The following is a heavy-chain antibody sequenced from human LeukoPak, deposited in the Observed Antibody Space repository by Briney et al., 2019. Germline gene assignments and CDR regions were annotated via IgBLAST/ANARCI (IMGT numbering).Heavy chain of an antibody. V-gene: IGHV3-30*04. CDR2: ISYDGSNE. CDR1: GFTFSSYV. Sequence: GGSLRLSCAASGFTFSSYVMHWVRQAPGKGLEWVAIISYDGSNEYYADSVKGRFTISRDNSKNTLYLQMNSLRAADTAVYYCARDADSSGYYWFDPWGQGTLVTVSS. CDR3: ARDADSSGYYWFDP. D-gene: IGHD3-22*01. J-gene: IGHJ5*02.